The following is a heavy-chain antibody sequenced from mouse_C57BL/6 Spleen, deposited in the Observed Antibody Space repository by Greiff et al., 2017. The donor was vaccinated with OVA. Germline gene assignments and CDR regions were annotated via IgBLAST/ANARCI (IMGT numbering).Heavy chain of an antibody. V-gene: IGHV3-6*01. CDR1: GYSITSGYY. D-gene: IGHD1-1*01. CDR3: ASSVTTVVDWYFDV. J-gene: IGHJ1*03. CDR2: ISYDGSN. Sequence: EVKLMESGPGLVKPSQSLSLTCSVTGYSITSGYYWNWIRQFPGNKLEWMGYISYDGSNNYNPSLKNRISITRDTSKNQFFLKLNSVTTEDTATYYCASSVTTVVDWYFDVWGTGTTVTVSS.